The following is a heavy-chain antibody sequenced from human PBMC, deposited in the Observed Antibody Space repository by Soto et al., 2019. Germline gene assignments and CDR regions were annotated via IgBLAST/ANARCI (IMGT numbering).Heavy chain of an antibody. CDR3: VKVSTFYDILTGYYSTNFFDP. J-gene: IGHJ5*02. Sequence: GGSLRLSCAASGFTFSEYSMHWVRQAPGKGLQYVSTISSDGDITYYADSVKGRFTISRDNSKNTLYLQMNSLRPEDTAVYYCVKVSTFYDILTGYYSTNFFDPWGQGTLVTVSS. V-gene: IGHV3-64D*06. D-gene: IGHD3-9*01. CDR2: ISSDGDIT. CDR1: GFTFSEYS.